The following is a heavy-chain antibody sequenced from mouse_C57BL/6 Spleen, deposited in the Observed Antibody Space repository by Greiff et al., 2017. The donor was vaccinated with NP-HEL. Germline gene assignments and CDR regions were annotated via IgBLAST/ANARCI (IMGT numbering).Heavy chain of an antibody. V-gene: IGHV1-55*01. J-gene: IGHJ3*01. CDR3: ARVGYYGSSYAY. CDR2: IYPGSGST. Sequence: QVQLKQSGAELVKPGASVKMSCKASGYTFTSYWITWVKQRPGQGLEWIGDIYPGSGSTNYNEKFKSKATLTVDTSSSTAYMQLSSLTSEDSAVYYCARVGYYGSSYAYWGQGTLVTVSA. CDR1: GYTFTSYW. D-gene: IGHD1-1*01.